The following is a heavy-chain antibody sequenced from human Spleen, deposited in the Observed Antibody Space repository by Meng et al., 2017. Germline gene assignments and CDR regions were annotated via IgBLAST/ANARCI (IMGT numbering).Heavy chain of an antibody. CDR2: INHRGNT. D-gene: IGHD4-11*01. V-gene: IGHV4-34*01. CDR3: ARGPTTVAHDFDY. Sequence: QVQLQQGGDGLLKPSETLSLTCVVSGGSFSDYYWSWTRQPPGKGLEWIGEINHRGNTNYNSFLESRVTISVDTSQNSLSLKLSSVTAADSAVYYCARGPTTVAHDFDYWGQGTLVTVSS. J-gene: IGHJ4*02. CDR1: GGSFSDYY.